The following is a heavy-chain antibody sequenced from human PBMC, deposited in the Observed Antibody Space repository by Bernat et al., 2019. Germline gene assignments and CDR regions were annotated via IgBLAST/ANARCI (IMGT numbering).Heavy chain of an antibody. V-gene: IGHV3-43*02. D-gene: IGHD6-6*01. CDR3: AKAAVRDDIASRPVCYFDY. CDR2: ISGDGGST. Sequence: EVQLVESGGGVVQPGGSLRLSCAASGFTFEDYAMHWVRQVPGKGLEWVSLISGDGGSTYYADSVKGRFTISRDNSKNSLYLQMNSLRTEDTALYYCAKAAVRDDIASRPVCYFDYWGQGTLVTVSS. CDR1: GFTFEDYA. J-gene: IGHJ4*02.